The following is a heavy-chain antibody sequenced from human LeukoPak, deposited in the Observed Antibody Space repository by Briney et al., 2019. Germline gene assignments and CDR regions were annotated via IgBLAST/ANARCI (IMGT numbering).Heavy chain of an antibody. J-gene: IGHJ4*02. CDR1: GGTFSSYA. CDR2: IIPIFGTA. V-gene: IGHV1-69*13. CDR3: ARDQRQLPNDY. Sequence: ASVKVSCRASGGTFSSYAISWVRQAPGQGLEWMGGIIPIFGTANYAQKFQGRVTITADESTSTAYMELSSLRSDDTAVYYCARDQRQLPNDYWGQGTLVTVSS. D-gene: IGHD6-13*01.